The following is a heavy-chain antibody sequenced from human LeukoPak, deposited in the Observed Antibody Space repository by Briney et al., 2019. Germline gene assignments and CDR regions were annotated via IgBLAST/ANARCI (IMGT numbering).Heavy chain of an antibody. CDR2: ISSSSSYI. CDR3: ARDPVTSGSYYGYYYYYMDV. D-gene: IGHD1-26*01. J-gene: IGHJ6*03. Sequence: GGSLRLSCAASGFTFSSYSMNWVRQAPGKGLEWVSSISSSSSYIYYADSVEGRFTISRDNAKNSLYLQMNSLRAEDSAVYYCARDPVTSGSYYGYYYYYMDVWGKGTTVTVSS. V-gene: IGHV3-21*01. CDR1: GFTFSSYS.